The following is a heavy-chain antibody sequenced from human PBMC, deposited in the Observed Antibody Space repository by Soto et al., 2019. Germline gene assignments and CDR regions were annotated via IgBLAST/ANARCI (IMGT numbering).Heavy chain of an antibody. V-gene: IGHV4-39*01. J-gene: IGHJ4*02. CDR1: GGSISSSSYY. CDR2: IYYSGST. CDR3: ARQKIGSSANYFDY. Sequence: QLQVQESGPGLVKPSETLSLTCTVSGGSISSSSYYWGWIRQPPGKGLEWIGSIYYSGSTYYNPSLKSRVTISVDTSKNQFSLKLSSVTAADTAVYYCARQKIGSSANYFDYWGQGTLVTVSS. D-gene: IGHD6-6*01.